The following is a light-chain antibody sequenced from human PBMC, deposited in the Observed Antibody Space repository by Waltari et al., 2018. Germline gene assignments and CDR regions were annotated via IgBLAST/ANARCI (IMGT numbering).Light chain of an antibody. CDR2: DTS. CDR3: QQYSNWPPWT. J-gene: IGKJ1*01. V-gene: IGKV3-15*01. CDR1: QSVSRK. Sequence: EIMMTQSPATLSVSPGERATLSCRVSQSVSRKLAWYQQNPGQAPRPLIYDTSSRATDIPARFSGSGSGTEFTLTISSLQSEDFAVYYCQQYSNWPPWTFSQGTKVEI.